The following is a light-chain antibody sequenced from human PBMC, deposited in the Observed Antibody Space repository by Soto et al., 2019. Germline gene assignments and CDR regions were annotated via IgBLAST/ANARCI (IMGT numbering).Light chain of an antibody. Sequence: QSVLTQPPSASGTPGQRVTISCSGSSSNIGSNTVNWYQQLPGTAPKLLIYSNNQRPSGVPDRFSGSKSGTSASLAISGLQSDVEADYYCAACDDSLNGVYVFGTGTKVTVL. CDR2: SNN. J-gene: IGLJ1*01. CDR1: SSNIGSNT. V-gene: IGLV1-44*01. CDR3: AACDDSLNGVYV.